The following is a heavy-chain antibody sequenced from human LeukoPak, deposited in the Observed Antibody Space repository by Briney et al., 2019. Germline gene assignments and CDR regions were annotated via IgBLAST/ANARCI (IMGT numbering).Heavy chain of an antibody. D-gene: IGHD3-22*01. J-gene: IGHJ4*02. CDR1: GYSFTSYA. CDR3: ARGGVPGYYYDSSGYYYHYFDY. CDR2: INAGNGNT. Sequence: ASVKVSCKASGYSFTSYAMHWVRQAPGQRLEWMGWINAGNGNTKSSQKFQGRVTITRDTSASTAYMELSSLRSEDTAVYYCARGGVPGYYYDSSGYYYHYFDYWGQGTLVTVSS. V-gene: IGHV1-3*01.